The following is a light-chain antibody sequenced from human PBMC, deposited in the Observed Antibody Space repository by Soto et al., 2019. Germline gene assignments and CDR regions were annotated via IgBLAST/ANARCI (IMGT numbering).Light chain of an antibody. Sequence: EIVMTQSPDTLSVSQGETATLSCRASQSVGSNLAWYQQKPGQAPRLLISDASTRAAGLPARFSGSGSGTEFTLTISSLQSEDFAVYYCQQSNTWPKTFGQGTKVEIK. J-gene: IGKJ1*01. CDR3: QQSNTWPKT. CDR1: QSVGSN. CDR2: DAS. V-gene: IGKV3-15*01.